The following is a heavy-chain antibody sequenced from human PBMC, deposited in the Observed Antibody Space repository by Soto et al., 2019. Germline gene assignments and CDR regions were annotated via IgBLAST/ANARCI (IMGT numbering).Heavy chain of an antibody. CDR1: GYRFSDYW. D-gene: IGHD2-2*01. V-gene: IGHV5-51*01. J-gene: IGHJ4*02. Sequence: GESLKISCQVSGYRFSDYWIGWVRQMPGKGLEWMGMIFPGDSDTRYSSSFQGQVTISVDKSISNTYLQWSSLKASDTAVYYCARHFAYAGGHFDSWGQGTVVTVSS. CDR2: IFPGDSDT. CDR3: ARHFAYAGGHFDS.